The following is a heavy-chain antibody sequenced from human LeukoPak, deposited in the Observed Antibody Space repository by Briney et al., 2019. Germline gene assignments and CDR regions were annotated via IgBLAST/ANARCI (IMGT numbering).Heavy chain of an antibody. CDR2: INHSGST. J-gene: IGHJ2*01. V-gene: IGHV4-34*01. D-gene: IGHD3-22*01. CDR3: ARGIRGSGYYYGPGYWYFDL. CDR1: GGSFSGYY. Sequence: SETLSLTRAVYGGSFSGYYWSWIRQPPGKGLEWIGEINHSGSTNYNPSLKSRVTISVDTSKNQFSLKLSSVTAADTAVYYCARGIRGSGYYYGPGYWYFDLWGRGTLVTVSS.